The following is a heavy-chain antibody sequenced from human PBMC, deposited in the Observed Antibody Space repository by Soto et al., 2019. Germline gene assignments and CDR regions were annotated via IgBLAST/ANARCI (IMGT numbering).Heavy chain of an antibody. CDR1: GYTFTSYY. D-gene: IGHD3-22*01. CDR2: INPSVGRT. CDR3: ARDRGPRSGYYPYWFVP. J-gene: IGHJ5*02. Sequence: RASVKVSCKAPGYTFTSYYMHWVRQAPGQGLEWMGRINPSVGRTSYAQKFQGRVTMTRDKSTSTAYMELSSLRSEDTAVYYCARDRGPRSGYYPYWFVPWG. V-gene: IGHV1-46*01.